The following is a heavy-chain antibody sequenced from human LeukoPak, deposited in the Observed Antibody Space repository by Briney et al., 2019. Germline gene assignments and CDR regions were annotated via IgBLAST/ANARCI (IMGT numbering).Heavy chain of an antibody. CDR2: FDPEDGET. Sequence: ASVKVSCKVSGYTLTELSMHWVRQAPGKGLEWMGGFDPEDGETIYAQKFQGWVTMTRDTSISTAYMELSRLRSDDTAVYYCARDRSGSVDYWGQGTLVTVSS. CDR1: GYTLTELS. CDR3: ARDRSGSVDY. D-gene: IGHD1-26*01. V-gene: IGHV1-24*01. J-gene: IGHJ4*02.